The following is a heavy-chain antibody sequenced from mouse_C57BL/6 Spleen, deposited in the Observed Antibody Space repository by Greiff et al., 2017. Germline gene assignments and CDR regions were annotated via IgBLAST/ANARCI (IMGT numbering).Heavy chain of an antibody. V-gene: IGHV1-82*01. Sequence: QVQLQQSGPELVKPGASVKISCTASGYAFSSSWLNWVKQRPGKGLEWIGRIYPGDGDTNYNGKFKGKATLTADKSSSTAYMQLSSLTSEDSAVYFCATDYPYYAMDYWGQGTSVTVSS. D-gene: IGHD2-4*01. CDR1: GYAFSSSW. CDR2: IYPGDGDT. CDR3: ATDYPYYAMDY. J-gene: IGHJ4*01.